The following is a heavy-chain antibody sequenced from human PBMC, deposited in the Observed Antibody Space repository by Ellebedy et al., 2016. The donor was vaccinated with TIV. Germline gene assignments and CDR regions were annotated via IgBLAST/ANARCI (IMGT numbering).Heavy chain of an antibody. CDR1: GFTFNSYW. V-gene: IGHV3-7*03. CDR3: VRDGAYGDYSPGYYGMDV. Sequence: GGSLRLSCAASGFTFNSYWMSWVRQAPGKGLEWVANINQDGSRIYYVDSVKGRFTISRDNAKNSVYLRVNTLRAEDTAVYHCVRDGAYGDYSPGYYGMDVWGQGTTVTVSS. J-gene: IGHJ6*02. D-gene: IGHD3-22*01. CDR2: INQDGSRI.